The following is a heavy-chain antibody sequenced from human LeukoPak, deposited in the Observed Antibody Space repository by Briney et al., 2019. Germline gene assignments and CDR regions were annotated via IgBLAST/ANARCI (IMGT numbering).Heavy chain of an antibody. J-gene: IGHJ4*02. V-gene: IGHV3-33*05. CDR1: GFTFSSYS. CDR3: ARDLLVRGVYFDY. CDR2: MSNSGENT. D-gene: IGHD3-10*01. Sequence: GGSLRLSCAASGFTFSSYSMQWVRQTPGKGLEWVGIMSNSGENTFYGEAVKGRFTISRDNAKNSLYLQMNSLRAEDTAVYYCARDLLVRGVYFDYWGQGTLVTVSS.